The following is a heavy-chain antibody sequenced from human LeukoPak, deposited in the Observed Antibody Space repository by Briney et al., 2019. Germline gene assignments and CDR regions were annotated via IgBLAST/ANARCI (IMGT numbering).Heavy chain of an antibody. CDR2: ISGSGGST. CDR3: AKMPRSSPIFGSYLRHTHYYYYGMDV. V-gene: IGHV3-23*01. D-gene: IGHD1-26*01. Sequence: GSLRLSCAASGFTFSSYAMSWVRQAPGKGLEWVSAISGSGGSTYYADSVKGRFTISRDNSKNTLYLQMNSLRAEDTAVYYCAKMPRSSPIFGSYLRHTHYYYYGMDVWGQGTTVAVSS. J-gene: IGHJ6*02. CDR1: GFTFSSYA.